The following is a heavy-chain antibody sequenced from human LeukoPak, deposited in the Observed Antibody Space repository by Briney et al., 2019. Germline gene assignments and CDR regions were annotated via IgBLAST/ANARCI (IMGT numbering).Heavy chain of an antibody. J-gene: IGHJ4*02. D-gene: IGHD6-13*01. V-gene: IGHV4-4*02. Sequence: SETLSLTCSVSIGSISSSKWWSWVRQSPVKGLEWIGEIYLYGTTNYNPSFTSRVTMSVDRSRNQFSLKLTSVTAADTAVYYCAREYFHSRIAAAASDYWGQGTLVTVSS. CDR2: IYLYGTT. CDR1: IGSISSSKW. CDR3: AREYFHSRIAAAASDY.